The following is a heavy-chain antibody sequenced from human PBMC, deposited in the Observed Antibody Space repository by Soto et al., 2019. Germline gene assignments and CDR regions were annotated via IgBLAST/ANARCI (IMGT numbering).Heavy chain of an antibody. Sequence: ASVKVSCKASGGTFSSYAISWVRQAPGQGLEWMGGIIPIFGTANYAQKFQGKVTITADESTSTAYMELSSLRSEDTAVYYCARGYTIGTYSDYWGQGTLVTVSS. CDR3: ARGYTIGTYSDY. J-gene: IGHJ4*02. CDR1: GGTFSSYA. V-gene: IGHV1-69*13. D-gene: IGHD1-26*01. CDR2: IIPIFGTA.